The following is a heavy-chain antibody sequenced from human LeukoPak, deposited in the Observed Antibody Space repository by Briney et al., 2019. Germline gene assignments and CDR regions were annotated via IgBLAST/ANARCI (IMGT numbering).Heavy chain of an antibody. CDR1: GYSISNGYY. CDR2: IYHRRST. CDR3: ARGAEYYAIWRGYAGYSDY. V-gene: IGHV4-38-2*02. J-gene: IGHJ4*02. D-gene: IGHD3-3*01. Sequence: SETLSLTCTVSGYSISNGYYWGWIRQPPGKGPEWVGSIYHRRSTYYNPSLRSRVTISLDRSKKKFSLKLTSVTAADTAVYFCARGAEYYAIWRGYAGYSDYWGQGISVTVSS.